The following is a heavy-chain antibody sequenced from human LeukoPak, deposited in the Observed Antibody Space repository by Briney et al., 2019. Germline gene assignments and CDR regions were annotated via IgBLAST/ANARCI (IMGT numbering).Heavy chain of an antibody. V-gene: IGHV3-23*01. J-gene: IGHJ4*02. Sequence: GGSLRLSCAASGFMFSNYGMSWVRQAPGKGLEWVSSISVSGSFTYYADSVKGRFTISRDNSENTLYLQMNSLRAEDTAVYYCARPAGAGAVAGTWRSVDFDYWGQGTLVTVSS. CDR3: ARPAGAGAVAGTWRSVDFDY. D-gene: IGHD6-19*01. CDR2: ISVSGSFT. CDR1: GFMFSNYG.